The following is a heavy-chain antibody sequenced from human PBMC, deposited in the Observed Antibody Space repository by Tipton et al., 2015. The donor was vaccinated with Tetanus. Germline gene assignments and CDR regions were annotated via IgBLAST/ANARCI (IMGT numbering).Heavy chain of an antibody. Sequence: QLVQSGGEVKKPGASVKVSCKASGYTFATYGISWLRQAPGQGLEWMGGMSGRNGKTDYAQKLQGRVNMTTDTSTSTAYMELRSLRSDDTAVYYCAKDRALSGYLFYYGMDAWGQGTTVIVSS. CDR1: GYTFATYG. D-gene: IGHD5-12*01. J-gene: IGHJ6*02. V-gene: IGHV1-18*01. CDR3: AKDRALSGYLFYYGMDA. CDR2: MSGRNGKT.